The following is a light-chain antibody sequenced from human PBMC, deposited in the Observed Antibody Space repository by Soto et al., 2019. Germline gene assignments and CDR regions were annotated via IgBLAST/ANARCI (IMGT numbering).Light chain of an antibody. V-gene: IGLV2-8*01. J-gene: IGLJ1*01. CDR3: SSHGGSNNPYV. CDR1: SSDIGGYNF. Sequence: QSALTQPPSVSGSPGQSVAISCTGTSSDIGGYNFVSWYQQHPGKAPKPTIYEVTKRPSGVPDRFSGSKSGNTATLVVSGLQAEDEADYYCSSHGGSNNPYVVGTGTKLTVL. CDR2: EVT.